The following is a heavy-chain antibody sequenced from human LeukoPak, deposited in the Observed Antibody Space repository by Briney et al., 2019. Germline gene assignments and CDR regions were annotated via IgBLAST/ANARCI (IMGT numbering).Heavy chain of an antibody. D-gene: IGHD1-26*01. Sequence: ASVKVSCKASGYTFTSYGISWVRQAPGQGLEWMGWISAYNGNTNYAQKLQGRVTMTTDTSTSTAYMELRSLRSDDTAVYYCATGNPSGSLGGGAFDIWGQGTMVTVSS. J-gene: IGHJ3*02. V-gene: IGHV1-18*01. CDR2: ISAYNGNT. CDR1: GYTFTSYG. CDR3: ATGNPSGSLGGGAFDI.